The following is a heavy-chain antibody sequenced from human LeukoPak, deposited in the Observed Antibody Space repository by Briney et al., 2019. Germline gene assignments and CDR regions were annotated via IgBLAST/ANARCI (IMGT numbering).Heavy chain of an antibody. CDR3: ARGINYGYLLGY. D-gene: IGHD5-18*01. CDR1: GGSISSYY. CDR2: IYYSGST. J-gene: IGHJ4*02. V-gene: IGHV4-59*08. Sequence: PSETLSLTCTVSGGSISSYYWSWIRQPPGKGLEGIGYIYYSGSTNYNPSLKSRVTISVDTSKNQFSLKLSSVTAADTAVYYCARGINYGYLLGYWGQGTLVTVSS.